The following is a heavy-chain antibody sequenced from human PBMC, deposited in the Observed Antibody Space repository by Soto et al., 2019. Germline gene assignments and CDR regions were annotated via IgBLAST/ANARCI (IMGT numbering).Heavy chain of an antibody. D-gene: IGHD2-2*02. V-gene: IGHV3-21*01. CDR2: ISSSSSYI. J-gene: IGHJ6*02. CDR1: GFTFSSYS. CDR3: ARERYCSSTSCYSLYYYGMDV. Sequence: PGGSLRLSCAASGFTFSSYSMNWVRQAPGKGLEWVSSISSSSSYIYYADSVKGRFTISRDNAKNSLYLQMNSLRAEDTAVYYCARERYCSSTSCYSLYYYGMDVWGQGTTVTVSS.